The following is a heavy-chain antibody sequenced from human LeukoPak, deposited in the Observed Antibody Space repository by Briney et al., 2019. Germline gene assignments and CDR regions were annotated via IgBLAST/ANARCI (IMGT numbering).Heavy chain of an antibody. CDR1: GYTFTGYY. CDR3: ARVGNSGYYLTY. J-gene: IGHJ4*02. V-gene: IGHV1-2*02. Sequence: ASVKVSCKASGYTFTGYYMHWVRQAPGQGLEWMGWINPNSGGTNYAQKFQGRVTMTKDTSISTAYMELSRLRSDDTAVYYCARVGNSGYYLTYWGQGTLVAVSS. D-gene: IGHD3-22*01. CDR2: INPNSGGT.